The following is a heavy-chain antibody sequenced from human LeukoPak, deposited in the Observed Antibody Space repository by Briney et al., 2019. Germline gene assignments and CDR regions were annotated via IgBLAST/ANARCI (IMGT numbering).Heavy chain of an antibody. CDR3: ASWAAGTWRPFDY. V-gene: IGHV4-34*01. CDR2: INHSGST. D-gene: IGHD6-13*01. CDR1: GGSFSGYY. J-gene: IGHJ4*02. Sequence: SETLSLTCAVYGGSFSGYYWSWIRQPPGKGLEWIGEINHSGSTNYNPSLKSRVTISVDTSKNQLSLKLSSVTAADTAVYYCASWAAGTWRPFDYWGQGTLVTVSS.